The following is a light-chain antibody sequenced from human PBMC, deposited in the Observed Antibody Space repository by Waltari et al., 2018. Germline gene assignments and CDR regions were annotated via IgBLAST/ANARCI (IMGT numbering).Light chain of an antibody. CDR1: QTISRY. V-gene: IGKV1-39*01. Sequence: DIQMTQSPSSLSASVGDRVTITCRASQTISRYLNWYQQKLGKAPNLLIYAASSLQSGVPSRCSGSGSGRDFTLIITRLQPEDFATYYCQQSYSFTRTFGQGTKVEIK. CDR3: QQSYSFTRT. CDR2: AAS. J-gene: IGKJ1*01.